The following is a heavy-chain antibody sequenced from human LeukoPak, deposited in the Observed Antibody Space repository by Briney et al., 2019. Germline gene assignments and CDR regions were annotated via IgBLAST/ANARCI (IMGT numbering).Heavy chain of an antibody. CDR2: INNSGST. Sequence: PSETLSLTCAVYGGSFSGYYWSWIRQPPGKGLEWIGEINNSGSTNYNPSLKSRVTISVDTSKNQFSLKLSSVTAADTAVYYCARYIAAAGKGPRMRYFDLWGRGTLVTVSS. D-gene: IGHD6-13*01. J-gene: IGHJ2*01. CDR1: GGSFSGYY. CDR3: ARYIAAAGKGPRMRYFDL. V-gene: IGHV4-34*01.